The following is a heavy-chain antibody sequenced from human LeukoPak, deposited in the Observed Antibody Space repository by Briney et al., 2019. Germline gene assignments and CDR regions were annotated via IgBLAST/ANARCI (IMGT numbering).Heavy chain of an antibody. CDR3: AKDQGSRYPSLN. CDR1: GFTFSSYG. CDR2: IGYDGSNK. D-gene: IGHD3-22*01. V-gene: IGHV3-30*02. Sequence: QAGGSLRLSCAASGFTFSSYGMHWVRQAPGKGLEGVAFIGYDGSNKYYADSVRGRFTISRDNSKNTLYLQMNSLRAEDTAVYYCAKDQGSRYPSLNWGQGTLVTVSS. J-gene: IGHJ4*02.